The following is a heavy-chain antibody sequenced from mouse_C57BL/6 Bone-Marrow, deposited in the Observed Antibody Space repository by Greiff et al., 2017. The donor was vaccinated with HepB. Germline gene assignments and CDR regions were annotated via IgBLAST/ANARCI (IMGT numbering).Heavy chain of an antibody. CDR2: ISYDGSN. J-gene: IGHJ4*01. Sequence: EVHLVESGPGLVKPSQSLSLTCSVTGYSITSGYYWNWIRQFPGNKLEWMGYISYDGSNNYNPSLKNRISITRDTSKNQFFLKLNSVTTEDTATYYCAREAWITTVVGAMDYWGQGTSVTVSS. CDR1: GYSITSGYY. V-gene: IGHV3-6*01. CDR3: AREAWITTVVGAMDY. D-gene: IGHD1-1*01.